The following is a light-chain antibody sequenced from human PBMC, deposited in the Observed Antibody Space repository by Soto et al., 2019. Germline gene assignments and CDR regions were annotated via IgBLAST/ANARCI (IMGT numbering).Light chain of an antibody. Sequence: QSVLTQPPSASGTAGQVVTISCSGGDSNIGSNSVYWYQHLPRMAPKLLIYYNNQRPSGVPDRFPGSRSGTSASLAIVGLRSEDEAVYYCAAWDDSLSACVFGNGTKLTVL. CDR2: YNN. J-gene: IGLJ1*01. CDR1: DSNIGSNS. V-gene: IGLV1-47*02. CDR3: AAWDDSLSACV.